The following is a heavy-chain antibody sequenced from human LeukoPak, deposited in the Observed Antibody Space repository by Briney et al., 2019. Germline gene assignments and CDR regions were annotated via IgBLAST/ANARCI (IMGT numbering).Heavy chain of an antibody. CDR1: GFTFSNAW. CDR2: ITRSGGT. V-gene: IGHV3-53*01. J-gene: IGHJ4*02. CDR3: ATWVFLGESGYYDY. Sequence: PGGSLRLSCVASGFTFSNAWMNWVRQAPGKGLEWVSIITRSGGTYYADSVKGRFTISRDNSKNTLYLQMNSLRAEDTAVYYCATWVFLGESGYYDYWGQGTLVTVSS. D-gene: IGHD3-10*01.